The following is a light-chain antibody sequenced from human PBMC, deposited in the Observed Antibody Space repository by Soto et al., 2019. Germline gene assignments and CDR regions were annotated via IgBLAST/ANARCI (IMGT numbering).Light chain of an antibody. CDR3: ETCDSNPQV. V-gene: IGLV4-60*03. J-gene: IGLJ2*01. CDR1: SGHSTYI. Sequence: QSVLTQSSSASASLGSSVKLTCTLSSGHSTYIIAWHQQQPGKAPRYLMKVEGSGSYNKGSGVPDRSSGSSSGADRYPTISTLQSADEADYHCETCDSNPQVFGGGTKLTVL. CDR2: VEGSGSY.